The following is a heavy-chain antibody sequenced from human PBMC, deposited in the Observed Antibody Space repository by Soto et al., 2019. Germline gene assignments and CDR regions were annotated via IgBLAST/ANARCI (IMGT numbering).Heavy chain of an antibody. CDR1: GGSISSSSYY. Sequence: SETLSLTCTVSGGSISSSSYYWGWIRQPPGKGLEWIGSIYYSGSTYYNPSLKSRVTISVDTSKNQFSLKLSSVTAADTAVYYCARHEGIVVVVAATGWFDPWGQGTLVTVSS. CDR2: IYYSGST. J-gene: IGHJ5*02. CDR3: ARHEGIVVVVAATGWFDP. D-gene: IGHD2-15*01. V-gene: IGHV4-39*01.